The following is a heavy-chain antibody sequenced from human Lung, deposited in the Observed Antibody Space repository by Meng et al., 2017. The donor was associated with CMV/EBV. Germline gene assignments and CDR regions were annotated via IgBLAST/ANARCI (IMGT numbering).Heavy chain of an antibody. D-gene: IGHD3-10*01. CDR1: GGSISSYY. J-gene: IGHJ6*04. V-gene: IGHV4-59*01. CDR3: ASGKYYYGSGSYYNYYYYGMDV. CDR2: IYYSGST. Sequence: LXCTVSGGSISSYYWSWIRQPPGKGLEWIGYIYYSGSTNYNPSLKSRVTISVDTSKNQFSLKLSSVTAADTAVYYCASGKYYYGSGSYYNYYYYGMDVWXRGATVTVAS.